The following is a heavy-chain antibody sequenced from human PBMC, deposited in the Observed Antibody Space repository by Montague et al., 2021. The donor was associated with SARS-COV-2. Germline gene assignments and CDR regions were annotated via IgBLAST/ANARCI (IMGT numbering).Heavy chain of an antibody. CDR3: AKDMGPYGSGPYGMDV. CDR1: GFTFEDSA. V-gene: IGHV3-9*01. CDR2: ISWNSGSI. Sequence: SLRLSCAASGFTFEDSAMHWVRQAPGKGLEWDSGISWNSGSIGYADSVKGRFTISRDNAKNSLYLRMNSLRAEDTALYYCAKDMGPYGSGPYGMDVWGQGTTVTVSS. D-gene: IGHD3-10*01. J-gene: IGHJ6*02.